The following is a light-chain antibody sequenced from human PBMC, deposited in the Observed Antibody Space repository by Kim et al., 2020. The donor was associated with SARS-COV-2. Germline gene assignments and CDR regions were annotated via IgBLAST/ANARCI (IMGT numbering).Light chain of an antibody. Sequence: PAVGDRVTITCRASQGIRNDLGWYQQNPGRAPKRLIYGASSLQSGVPSRFSGSGSGTEFTLTISSVRPEDFATYFCLQHSTYPITFGQGTRLEIK. CDR1: QGIRND. J-gene: IGKJ5*01. V-gene: IGKV1-17*01. CDR3: LQHSTYPIT. CDR2: GAS.